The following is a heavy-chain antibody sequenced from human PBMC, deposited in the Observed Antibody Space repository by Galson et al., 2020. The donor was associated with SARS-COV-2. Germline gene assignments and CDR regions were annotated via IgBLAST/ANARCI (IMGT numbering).Heavy chain of an antibody. J-gene: IGHJ4*02. CDR1: GFSLDRSGVG. V-gene: IGHV2-5*01. Sequence: SGPTLVKPTQTLTLTCTFSGFSLDRSGVGVAWIRQPPGKALEWLALIYWNDDRRYSPALQRRLTISKYASKNQVVLTMTNVDPVDTATYFCAYKRPGSINFNSWGQGTLVTVSS. CDR2: IYWNDDR. D-gene: IGHD7-27*01. CDR3: AYKRPGSINFNS.